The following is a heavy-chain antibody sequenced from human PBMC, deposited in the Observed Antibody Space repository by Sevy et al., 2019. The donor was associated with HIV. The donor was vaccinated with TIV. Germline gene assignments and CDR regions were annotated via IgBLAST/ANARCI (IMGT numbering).Heavy chain of an antibody. J-gene: IGHJ3*02. CDR1: GFTFSSYG. Sequence: GGSLRLSCAASGFTFSSYGMHWVRQAPGKGLEWVAVIRYDGSNKYYADSVKGRFTISRDNSKNTLYLQMNSLRAEDTAVYYCARDQGQWLVRRGGAFDIWGQGTMVTVSS. CDR2: IRYDGSNK. D-gene: IGHD6-19*01. CDR3: ARDQGQWLVRRGGAFDI. V-gene: IGHV3-33*01.